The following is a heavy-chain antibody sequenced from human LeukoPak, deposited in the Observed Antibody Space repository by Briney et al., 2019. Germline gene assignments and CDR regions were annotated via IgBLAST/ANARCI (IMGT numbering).Heavy chain of an antibody. V-gene: IGHV1-69*13. CDR3: ARDTSGEMATIGGRGVDY. Sequence: SVKVSCKASGGTFSSYAISWVRQAPGQGLEWMGGIIPIFGTANYAQKFQGRVTITADESTSTAYMELSSLRSEDTAVYYCARDTSGEMATIGGRGVDYWGQGTLVTVSS. CDR2: IIPIFGTA. D-gene: IGHD5-24*01. J-gene: IGHJ4*02. CDR1: GGTFSSYA.